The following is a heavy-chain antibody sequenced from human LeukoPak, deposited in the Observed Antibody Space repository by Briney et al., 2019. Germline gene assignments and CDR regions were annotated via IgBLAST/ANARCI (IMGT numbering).Heavy chain of an antibody. V-gene: IGHV1-8*03. J-gene: IGHJ6*03. CDR1: GYTFTSYD. CDR2: MNPNSGNT. Sequence: ASVKVSCNASGYTFTSYDINWVRQATGQGLEWMGWMNPNSGNTGYAQKFQGRVTITRNTSISTAYMELSSLRSEDTAVYYCARGSCSSTRCYSNYYMDVWGKGTTVTVSS. CDR3: ARGSCSSTRCYSNYYMDV. D-gene: IGHD2-2*01.